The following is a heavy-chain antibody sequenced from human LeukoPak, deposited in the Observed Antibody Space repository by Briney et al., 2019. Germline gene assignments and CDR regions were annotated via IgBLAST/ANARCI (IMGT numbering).Heavy chain of an antibody. V-gene: IGHV3-64D*06. CDR3: VPLYHGGVAY. CDR2: ISSDGGST. J-gene: IGHJ4*02. D-gene: IGHD3-16*02. CDR1: GFTFSSYG. Sequence: GGSLRLSCSASGFTFSSYGMHWVRQAPGKGLEYVSAISSDGGSTYYADSVKGRSTISRDNSKNTLCLQVRSLRAEDTAVYYCVPLYHGGVAYWGQGTLVTVSS.